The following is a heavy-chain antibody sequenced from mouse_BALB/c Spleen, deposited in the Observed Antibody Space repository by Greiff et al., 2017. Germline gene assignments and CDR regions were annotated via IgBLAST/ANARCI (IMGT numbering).Heavy chain of an antibody. J-gene: IGHJ2*01. CDR3: ARDPYYRYGYFDY. CDR2: INSNGGST. D-gene: IGHD2-14*01. CDR1: GFTFSSYG. Sequence: EVKLVESGGGLVQPGGSLKLSCAASGFTFSSYGMSWVRQTPDKRLELVATINSNGGSTYYPDSVKGRFTISRDNAKNTLYLQMSSLKSEDTAMYYCARDPYYRYGYFDYWGQGTTLTVSS. V-gene: IGHV5-6-3*01.